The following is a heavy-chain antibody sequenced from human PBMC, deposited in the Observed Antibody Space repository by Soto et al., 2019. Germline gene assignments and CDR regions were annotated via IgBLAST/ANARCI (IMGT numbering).Heavy chain of an antibody. J-gene: IGHJ3*02. D-gene: IGHD2-2*01. CDR3: AGVVPAAMVAFDI. CDR2: INSDGSST. Sequence: EVQLVESGGGLVQPGGSLRLSCAASGFTFSSYWMHWVRQAPGKGLVWVSRINSDGSSTSYADSVKGRFTISRDNAKNTLYLQMNSLRAEDTAVYYCAGVVPAAMVAFDIWGQGTMVTVSS. CDR1: GFTFSSYW. V-gene: IGHV3-74*01.